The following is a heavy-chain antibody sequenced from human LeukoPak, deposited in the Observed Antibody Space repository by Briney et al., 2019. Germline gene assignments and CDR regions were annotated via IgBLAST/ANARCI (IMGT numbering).Heavy chain of an antibody. J-gene: IGHJ4*02. CDR2: ISGSGGNT. CDR1: GFTFNSNA. D-gene: IGHD1-1*01. V-gene: IGHV3-23*01. Sequence: GGCLRLSCAASGFTFNSNAMSSVRHAAGKGLGWVAGISGSGGNTYSAASVKGRFTISRDNSKKTLYLQMNSLRAEDTAVYYCAKYRHWNGGYDYWGQGTLVTVSS. CDR3: AKYRHWNGGYDY.